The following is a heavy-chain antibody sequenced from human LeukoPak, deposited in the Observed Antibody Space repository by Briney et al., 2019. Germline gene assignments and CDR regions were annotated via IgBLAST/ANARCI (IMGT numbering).Heavy chain of an antibody. V-gene: IGHV4-38-2*02. CDR2: IYYDGRT. CDR3: ASTYSSSWYDYGAFDI. CDR1: GYSITRGYF. D-gene: IGHD6-13*01. Sequence: PSETLSLTCSVSGYSITRGYFWDWIRQPPGKGLEWIGTIYYDGRTFYNPSLKSRVTISSDTSKNQFSLKVRSMTAADTAVYYCASTYSSSWYDYGAFDIWGQGTMVTVSS. J-gene: IGHJ3*02.